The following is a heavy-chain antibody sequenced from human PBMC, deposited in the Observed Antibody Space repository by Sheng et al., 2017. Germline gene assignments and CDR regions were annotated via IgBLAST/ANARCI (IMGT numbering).Heavy chain of an antibody. V-gene: IGHV3-23*04. CDR1: GFTFSNYA. D-gene: IGHD4-4*01. CDR2: ISGSGSDT. CDR3: AKGADYSNYNWFDP. Sequence: EVQLVESGGALVQPGGSLRLSCAASGFTFSNYAMTWVRQAPRKGLEWVSCISGSGSDTYYADSVKGRFTISRDNSKNTLYLQMNSLRADDTAVYYCAKGADYSNYNWFDPWGQGTLV. J-gene: IGHJ5*02.